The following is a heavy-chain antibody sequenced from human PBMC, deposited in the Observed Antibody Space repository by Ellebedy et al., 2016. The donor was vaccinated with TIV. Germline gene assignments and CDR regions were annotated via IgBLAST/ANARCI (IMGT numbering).Heavy chain of an antibody. CDR2: FDHEDGET. V-gene: IGHV1-24*01. CDR3: ATDWGRREVRGLMSAIGLNWFDP. J-gene: IGHJ5*02. CDR1: GYTLTELS. Sequence: AASVKVSCKVSGYTLTELSMHWVRQAPGKGLEWMGGFDHEDGETIYAQKFQGRFTMTEDTSTDTAYMELSSLRSEDTAVYYCATDWGRREVRGLMSAIGLNWFDPWGQGTLVSVSS. D-gene: IGHD3-10*01.